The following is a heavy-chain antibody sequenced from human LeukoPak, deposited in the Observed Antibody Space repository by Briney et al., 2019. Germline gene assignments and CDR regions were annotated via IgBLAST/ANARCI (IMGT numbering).Heavy chain of an antibody. Sequence: GGSLRLSCAASGFSVSNNYMSWVRQAPGKGLEWVSVIYSGGRTYYADSVKGRFTTSRDNSKNTLYLQMNSLRAEDTAVYYCARAPDGYEAFDIWGQGTMVTVSS. V-gene: IGHV3-66*01. J-gene: IGHJ3*02. CDR2: IYSGGRT. D-gene: IGHD3-22*01. CDR3: ARAPDGYEAFDI. CDR1: GFSVSNNY.